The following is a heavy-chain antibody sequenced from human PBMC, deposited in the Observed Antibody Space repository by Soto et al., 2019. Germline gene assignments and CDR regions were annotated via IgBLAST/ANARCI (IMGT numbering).Heavy chain of an antibody. J-gene: IGHJ5*02. V-gene: IGHV2-70*11. D-gene: IGHD6-13*01. Sequence: GSGPTLVNPTQTLTLTCTFSGFSLSTSGMCVSWIRQPPGKALEWLARIDWDDDKYYSTSLKTRLTISKDTSKNQVVLTMTNMDPVDTVTYYCARGSSSWYQIPTGFDPWGQGTLVTVSS. CDR2: IDWDDDK. CDR3: ARGSSSWYQIPTGFDP. CDR1: GFSLSTSGMC.